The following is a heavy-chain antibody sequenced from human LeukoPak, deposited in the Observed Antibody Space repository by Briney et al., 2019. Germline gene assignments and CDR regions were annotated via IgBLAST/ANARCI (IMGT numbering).Heavy chain of an antibody. Sequence: ASVKVSSKASGYTFTTYAISWVRQAPGQGLEWMGWMATYNGNTEYAQKFQARVTMTTDTSTSTAYLELRSLRSDDTALYYCARHESKVGSASFLVWGQGILVTVSS. V-gene: IGHV1-18*01. J-gene: IGHJ4*02. CDR3: ARHESKVGSASFLV. CDR1: GYTFTTYA. D-gene: IGHD2/OR15-2a*01. CDR2: MATYNGNT.